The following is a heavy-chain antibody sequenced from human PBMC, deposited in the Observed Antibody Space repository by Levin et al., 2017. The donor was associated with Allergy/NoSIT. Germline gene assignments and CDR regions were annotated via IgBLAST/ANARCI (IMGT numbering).Heavy chain of an antibody. V-gene: IGHV4-34*01. CDR1: GGSFSGYY. CDR2: INHSGST. J-gene: IGHJ6*03. Sequence: SQTLSLTCAVYGGSFSGYYWSWIRQPPGKGLEWIGEINHSGSTNYNPSLKSRVTISVDTSKNQFSLKLSSVTAADTAVYYCAGGLGSWNYYYMDVWGKGTTVTVSS. D-gene: IGHD3-10*01. CDR3: AGGLGSWNYYYMDV.